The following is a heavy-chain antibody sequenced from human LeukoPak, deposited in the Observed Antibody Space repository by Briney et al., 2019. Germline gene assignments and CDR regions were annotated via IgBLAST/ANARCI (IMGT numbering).Heavy chain of an antibody. Sequence: GGSLRLSCAASRFTFSSYSMNWVRQAPGKGLEWVSSISSSSSYIYYADSVKGRFTISRDNAKNSLYLQMNSLRAEDTAVYYCARDRGGYYDSSGYYFDYWGQGTLVTVSS. CDR1: RFTFSSYS. J-gene: IGHJ4*02. V-gene: IGHV3-21*01. CDR3: ARDRGGYYDSSGYYFDY. CDR2: ISSSSSYI. D-gene: IGHD3-22*01.